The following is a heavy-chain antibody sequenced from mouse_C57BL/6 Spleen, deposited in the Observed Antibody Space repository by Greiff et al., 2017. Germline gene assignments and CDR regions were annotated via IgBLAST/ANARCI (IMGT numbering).Heavy chain of an antibody. CDR2: IHPNSGST. CDR3: ANRYYGYDGGFAY. V-gene: IGHV1-64*01. CDR1: GYTFTSYW. J-gene: IGHJ3*01. D-gene: IGHD2-2*01. Sequence: QVQLQQPGAELVKPGASVKLSCKASGYTFTSYWMHWVKQRPGQGLEWIGMIHPNSGSTNYNEKFKSKATLTVDKSSSTAYMQLSSLTSEDSAVYYCANRYYGYDGGFAYWGQGTLVTVSA.